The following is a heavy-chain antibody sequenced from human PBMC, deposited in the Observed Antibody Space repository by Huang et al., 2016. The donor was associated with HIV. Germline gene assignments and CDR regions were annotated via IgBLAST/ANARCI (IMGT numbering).Heavy chain of an antibody. D-gene: IGHD6-19*01. Sequence: QVQLRQWGAGLVKPSETLSLTCAVYGGSFSGYYWTWIRQSPGKGLEWIGEINHIGKTNYQPSQKSRLTIAKDTAKNQFALQLAAVSAADTGVYFCAREKAADSAWYGVYYFDYWGEGALVTVTS. V-gene: IGHV4-34*01. CDR3: AREKAADSAWYGVYYFDY. CDR1: GGSFSGYY. CDR2: INHIGKT. J-gene: IGHJ4*02.